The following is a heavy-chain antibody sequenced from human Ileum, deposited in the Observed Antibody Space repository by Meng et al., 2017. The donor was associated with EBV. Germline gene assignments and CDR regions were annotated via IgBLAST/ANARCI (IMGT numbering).Heavy chain of an antibody. V-gene: IGHV4-28*01. CDR3: ARNSESGSYIDY. CDR2: IYYSGTT. J-gene: IGHJ4*02. Sequence: VQFKDGGPGMVKPSDTLSRTCAVSGYSISTTNWWGWIRKPPGKGLEWIGHIYYSGTTYNNPSLKSRVTMSIDPSKNQFSLKLSSVTAVDTAVYYCARNSESGSYIDYWGLGTLVTVSS. D-gene: IGHD1-26*01. CDR1: GYSISTTNW.